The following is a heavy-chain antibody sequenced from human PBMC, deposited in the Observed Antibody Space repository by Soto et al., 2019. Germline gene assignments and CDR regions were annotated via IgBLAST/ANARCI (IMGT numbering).Heavy chain of an antibody. V-gene: IGHV1-46*01. CDR3: ARAISGNTMARDHFDY. J-gene: IGHJ4*02. CDR1: GSTFTSYY. D-gene: IGHD3-10*01. CDR2: INPSGGST. Sequence: ASVKVSCKASGSTFTSYYMHWERQALGQGLEWMGIINPSGGSTSYEQKFQGRVTMTRGTSTSTVYMELSSLRSEDTAVYYCARAISGNTMARDHFDYWGQGTTVIVSS.